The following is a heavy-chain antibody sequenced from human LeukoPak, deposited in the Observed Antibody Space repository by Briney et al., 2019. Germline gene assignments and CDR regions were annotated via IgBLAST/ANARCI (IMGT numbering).Heavy chain of an antibody. J-gene: IGHJ4*02. D-gene: IGHD6-6*01. CDR3: ARLEYSSSHYDY. CDR2: IVVGSGNT. CDR1: GFTFTSSA. V-gene: IGHV1-58*01. Sequence: SVKVSCKASGFTFTSSAVQWVRQARGQRLEWIGWIVVGSGNTNYAQKFQERVTITRDMSTSTAYMELSSLRSEDTAVYYCARLEYSSSHYDYWGQGTLVTVSS.